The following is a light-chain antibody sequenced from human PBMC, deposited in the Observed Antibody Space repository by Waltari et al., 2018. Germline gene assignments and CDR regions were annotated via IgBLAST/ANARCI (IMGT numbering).Light chain of an antibody. V-gene: IGLV2-14*03. J-gene: IGLJ2*01. CDR2: DLG. CDR1: ASDVGGYDY. CDR3: SSKRSNSVLVL. Sequence: QSALTQPASVSGSPGQSITISCTGTASDVGGYDYVSWYQQHPGKAPKLLIYDLGARSSGVSNRFSGSKSRNTASLTISGLQAEDEAEYYCSSKRSNSVLVLFGGGTKVTVL.